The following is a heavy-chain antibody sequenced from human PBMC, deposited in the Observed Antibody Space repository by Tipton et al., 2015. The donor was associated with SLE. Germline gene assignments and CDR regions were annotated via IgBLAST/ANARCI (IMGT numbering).Heavy chain of an antibody. Sequence: SLRLSCAASGFTVSSNYMSWVRQAPGKGLEWVSVIYSGGSTYYADSVKGRFTISRDNSKNTLYLQMNSLRAEDTAVDYCARGYYDFWCGTNYFDYWGQGTLVTVSS. J-gene: IGHJ4*02. CDR3: ARGYYDFWCGTNYFDY. CDR2: IYSGGST. D-gene: IGHD3-3*01. CDR1: GFTVSSNY. V-gene: IGHV3-53*01.